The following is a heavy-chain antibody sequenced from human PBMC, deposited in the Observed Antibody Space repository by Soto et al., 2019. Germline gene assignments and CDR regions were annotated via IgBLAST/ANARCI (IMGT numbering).Heavy chain of an antibody. CDR2: IYYSGST. D-gene: IGHD2-2*01. J-gene: IGHJ5*02. V-gene: IGHV4-59*01. CDR1: GGSISSYY. CDR3: ARDGPVPYNWFDP. Sequence: KTSETLSLTCTVSGGSISSYYWSWIRQPPGKGLEWIGYIYYSGSTNYNPSLKSRVTISVDTSKNQFSLKLSSVTAADTAVYYCARDGPVPYNWFDPWGQGTLVTVPQ.